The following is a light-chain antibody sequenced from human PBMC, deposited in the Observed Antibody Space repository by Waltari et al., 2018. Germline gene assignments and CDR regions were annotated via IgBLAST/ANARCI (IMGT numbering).Light chain of an antibody. Sequence: QSALTQPASVSGSPGQSITISCSGTSSDVGGYNYVSWYRQHPGKAPKLMIFEVSNRPSGVSNRFGGSKSGNTASLTISGLQAEDEADYYCTSYTRYSTLVFGSGTKVTVL. CDR2: EVS. V-gene: IGLV2-14*01. CDR3: TSYTRYSTLV. CDR1: SSDVGGYNY. J-gene: IGLJ1*01.